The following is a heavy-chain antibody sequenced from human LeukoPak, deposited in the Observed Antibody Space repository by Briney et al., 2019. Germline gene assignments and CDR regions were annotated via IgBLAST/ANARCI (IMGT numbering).Heavy chain of an antibody. CDR2: IYPGDSAT. V-gene: IGHV5-51*01. Sequence: GASLKISWKASGYSFTSYLIGWGRPLPGKGLEWMGIIYPGDSATSYSPSFQGQATISAAKSISTAYLQWSSLNASHTAMYYCARDYRGRTVSDIDYWGQGTLVTVSS. CDR1: GYSFTSYL. D-gene: IGHD1-26*01. CDR3: ARDYRGRTVSDIDY. J-gene: IGHJ4*02.